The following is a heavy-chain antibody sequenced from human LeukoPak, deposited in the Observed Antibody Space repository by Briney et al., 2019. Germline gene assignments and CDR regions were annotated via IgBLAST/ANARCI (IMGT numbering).Heavy chain of an antibody. D-gene: IGHD6-13*01. CDR2: IYYSGST. J-gene: IGHJ4*02. CDR1: GGSISSYY. Sequence: SETLSLTCTVSGGSISSYYWSWIRQPPGKGLEWIGYIYYSGSTNYNPSLKSRVTISVDTSKNQFSLKLSSGTAADTAVYYCARGSSSWSPVDYWGQGTLVTVSS. V-gene: IGHV4-59*01. CDR3: ARGSSSWSPVDY.